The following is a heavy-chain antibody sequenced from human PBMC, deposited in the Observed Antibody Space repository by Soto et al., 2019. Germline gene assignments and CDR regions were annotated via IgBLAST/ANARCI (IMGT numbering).Heavy chain of an antibody. V-gene: IGHV4-34*01. CDR3: ARGVRIRYGMDV. CDR1: GGSFSGYY. J-gene: IGHJ6*02. Sequence: PSETLSLTCAVYGGSFSGYYWSWIRQPPGKGLEWIGEINHSGSTNYNPSLKSRVTISVDTSKNQFSLKLSSVTAADTAVYYCARGVRIRYGMDVWGQGTTVTVSS. CDR2: INHSGST.